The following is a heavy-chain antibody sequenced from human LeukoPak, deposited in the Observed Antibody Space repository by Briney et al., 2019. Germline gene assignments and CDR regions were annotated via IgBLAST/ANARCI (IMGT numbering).Heavy chain of an antibody. V-gene: IGHV4-59*01. D-gene: IGHD3-10*01. J-gene: IGHJ4*02. CDR3: ARGLRDYYGPGSYPIDY. CDR2: IYYSGST. Sequence: SETLSLTCAVYGGSFSGYYWSWIRQPPGKGLEWIGYIYYSGSTNYNPSLKSRVTISVATSKNQFSLKLSSVTAADTAVYYCARGLRDYYGPGSYPIDYWGQGTLVTVSS. CDR1: GGSFSGYY.